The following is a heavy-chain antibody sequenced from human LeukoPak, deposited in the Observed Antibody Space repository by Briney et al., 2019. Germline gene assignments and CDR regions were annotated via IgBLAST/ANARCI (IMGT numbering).Heavy chain of an antibody. CDR3: ARGGYYDSSGYYYVF. CDR1: GFTFSDYY. D-gene: IGHD3-22*01. Sequence: KTGGSLRLSCAASGFTFSDYYMSWLRHAPGKGLEWVSYISSSGSTIYYADSVKGRFTISRDNAKNSLYLQMNSLRAEDTAVYYCARGGYYDSSGYYYVFWGQGTLVTVS. V-gene: IGHV3-11*01. J-gene: IGHJ4*02. CDR2: ISSSGSTI.